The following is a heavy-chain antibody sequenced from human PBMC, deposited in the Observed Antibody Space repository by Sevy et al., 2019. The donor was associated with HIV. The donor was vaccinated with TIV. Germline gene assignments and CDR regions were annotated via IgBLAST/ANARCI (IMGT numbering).Heavy chain of an antibody. V-gene: IGHV4-4*07. D-gene: IGHD5-18*01. CDR3: ARSLPDTADFDF. CDR1: GGSISNYY. Sequence: SETLSLTCTVSGGSISNYYWSWIRQPAGKGLEWIGRIYTSGHTNYNPSLKSRVTMSVDTSKNQFSLKLTSVTAADTAIYYCARSLPDTADFDFWGQGTLVTVSS. CDR2: IYTSGHT. J-gene: IGHJ4*02.